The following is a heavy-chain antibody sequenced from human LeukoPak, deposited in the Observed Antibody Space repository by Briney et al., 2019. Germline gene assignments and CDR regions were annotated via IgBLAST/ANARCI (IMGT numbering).Heavy chain of an antibody. J-gene: IGHJ4*02. Sequence: ASVKVSCKASGGTFSSYAISWVRQAPGQGLEWMGRIIPILGIANYAQKFQGRVTITADKSTSTAYMELSSLRSEDTAVYYCARDAAVAGTTFDYWGQGTLVTVSS. CDR2: IIPILGIA. CDR3: ARDAAVAGTTFDY. D-gene: IGHD6-19*01. CDR1: GGTFSSYA. V-gene: IGHV1-69*04.